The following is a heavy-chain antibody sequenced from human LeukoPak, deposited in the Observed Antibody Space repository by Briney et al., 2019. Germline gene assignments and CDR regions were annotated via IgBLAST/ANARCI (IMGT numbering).Heavy chain of an antibody. CDR1: GGSFSDYY. Sequence: PSETLTLTCGVYGGSFSDYYWSWIRQPPGKGLEWIGEINHSGSTNYKPSLKSRVTISVDTSKNQFSLKVNSVTAADTAVYYCARRGYTYGWGWFDPWGQGTLVTVSS. D-gene: IGHD5-18*01. J-gene: IGHJ5*02. CDR2: INHSGST. V-gene: IGHV4-34*01. CDR3: ARRGYTYGWGWFDP.